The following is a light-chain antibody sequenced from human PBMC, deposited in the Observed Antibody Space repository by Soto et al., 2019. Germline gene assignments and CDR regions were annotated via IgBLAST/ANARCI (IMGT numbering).Light chain of an antibody. V-gene: IGLV2-14*03. CDR2: DVS. J-gene: IGLJ1*01. CDR1: NSDVGTYNF. Sequence: QSVLTQPASVSGSPGQSITISCTGTNSDVGTYNFVSWYQQHPGKLPKLMIFDVSRRPSGVSDRFSGSKSGNTASLTISGLQAEDEGDYYCISYTSSSTHVFGSGTKVTVL. CDR3: ISYTSSSTHV.